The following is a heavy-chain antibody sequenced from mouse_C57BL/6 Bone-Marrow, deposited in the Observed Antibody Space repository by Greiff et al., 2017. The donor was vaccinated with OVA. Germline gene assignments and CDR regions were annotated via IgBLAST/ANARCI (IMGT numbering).Heavy chain of an antibody. CDR3: ARASYYSNYPWYFDV. D-gene: IGHD2-5*01. Sequence: VQGVESGAELARPGASVKLSCKASGYTFTSYGISWVKQRTGQGLEWIGEIYPRSGNTYYNEKFKGKATLTADKSSSTAYMELRSLTSEDSAVYFCARASYYSNYPWYFDVWGTGTTVTVSS. CDR1: GYTFTSYG. V-gene: IGHV1-81*01. J-gene: IGHJ1*03. CDR2: IYPRSGNT.